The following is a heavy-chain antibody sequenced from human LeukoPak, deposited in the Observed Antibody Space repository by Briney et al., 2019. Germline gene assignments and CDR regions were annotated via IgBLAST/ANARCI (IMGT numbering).Heavy chain of an antibody. V-gene: IGHV1-18*01. CDR1: GYTFTSYG. J-gene: IGHJ6*03. CDR3: ARVVGGAYYYYYYMDV. CDR2: ISAYNGNT. Sequence: GASVKVSCKASGYTFTSYGISRVRQAPGQGLEWMGWISAYNGNTNYAQKLQGRVTMTTDTSTSTAYMELRSLRSADTAVYYCARVVGGAYYYYYYMDVWGKGTTVTVSS. D-gene: IGHD3-16*01.